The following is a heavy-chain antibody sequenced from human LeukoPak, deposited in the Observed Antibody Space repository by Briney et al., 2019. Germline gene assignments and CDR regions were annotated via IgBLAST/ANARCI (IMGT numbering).Heavy chain of an antibody. Sequence: PGGSLRLSCAASGFTFSTYSMNWVRQAPGKGLEWVSYISSLSSTIYYADSVKGRFTISRDNAKNSLSLQVNSLRAEDTAVYYCAKSKRTSGTYSFDFWGQGTLVTVSS. CDR3: AKSKRTSGTYSFDF. D-gene: IGHD3-10*01. CDR2: ISSLSSTI. J-gene: IGHJ4*02. CDR1: GFTFSTYS. V-gene: IGHV3-48*01.